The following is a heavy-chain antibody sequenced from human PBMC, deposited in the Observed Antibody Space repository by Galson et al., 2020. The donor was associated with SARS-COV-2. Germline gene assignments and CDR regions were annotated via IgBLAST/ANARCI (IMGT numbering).Heavy chain of an antibody. Sequence: GESLKISCAASGFTFSSYWMSWVRQAPGKGLEWVANIKQDGSEKYYVDSVKGRFTISRDYAKNSLYLQMNSLRAEDTAVYYCARDVRSTYYYDSSGYYPGAFDIWGQGTMVTVSS. CDR1: GFTFSSYW. V-gene: IGHV3-7*01. J-gene: IGHJ3*02. CDR2: IKQDGSEK. D-gene: IGHD3-22*01. CDR3: ARDVRSTYYYDSSGYYPGAFDI.